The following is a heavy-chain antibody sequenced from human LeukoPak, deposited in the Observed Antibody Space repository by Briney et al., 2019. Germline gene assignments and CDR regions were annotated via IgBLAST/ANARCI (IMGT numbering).Heavy chain of an antibody. CDR3: ARHDWFDP. CDR1: GFTVNNDY. V-gene: IGHV3-66*04. Sequence: GGSLRLSCVVSGFTVNNDYMSWVRQAPGRGLEWVSVIYSGGNTYYTDSVKGRFTISRDISMNTVYLQMNSLRVEDTAVYYCARHDWFDPWGRGTLVTVSS. CDR2: IYSGGNT. J-gene: IGHJ5*02.